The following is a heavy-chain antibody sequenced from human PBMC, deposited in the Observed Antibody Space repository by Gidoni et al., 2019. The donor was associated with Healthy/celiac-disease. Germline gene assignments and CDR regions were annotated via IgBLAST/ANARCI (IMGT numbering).Heavy chain of an antibody. CDR3: ARAGFQARYFDWLSLGAFDI. CDR2: IIPIFGTA. V-gene: IGHV1-69*01. J-gene: IGHJ3*02. Sequence: QVQLVQSGAEVKKPGSSVKVSCKASGGTFSSYAISWVRQAPGQGLEWMGGIIPIFGTANYAQKFQGRVTITADESTSTAYMELSSLRSEDTAVYYCARAGFQARYFDWLSLGAFDIWGQGTMVTVSS. D-gene: IGHD3-9*01. CDR1: GGTFSSYA.